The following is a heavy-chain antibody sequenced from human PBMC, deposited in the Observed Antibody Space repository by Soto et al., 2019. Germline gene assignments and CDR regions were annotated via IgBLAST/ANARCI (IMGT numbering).Heavy chain of an antibody. CDR3: ARGGGSYSRYYYGMDV. V-gene: IGHV1-46*01. CDR1: GYTFTSYY. J-gene: IGHJ6*02. CDR2: INPSGGST. Sequence: QVQLVQSGAEVKKPGASVKVSCKASGYTFTSYYMHWVRQAPGQGLECMGIINPSGGSTSYAQKFQGRVTMTRDTSTSTVYMELSSLRSEDTAVYYCARGGGSYSRYYYGMDVWGQGTTVTVSS. D-gene: IGHD1-26*01.